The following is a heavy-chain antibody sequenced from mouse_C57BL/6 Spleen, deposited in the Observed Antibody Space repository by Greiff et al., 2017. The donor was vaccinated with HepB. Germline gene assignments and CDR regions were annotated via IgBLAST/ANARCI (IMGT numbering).Heavy chain of an antibody. CDR2: IYPGSGST. V-gene: IGHV1-55*01. CDR3: ARGRSTMTSSYWYFDV. CDR1: GYTFTSYW. J-gene: IGHJ1*03. Sequence: QVQLKQPGAELVKPGASVKMSCKASGYTFTSYWITWVKQRPGQGLEWIGDIYPGSGSTNYNEKFKSKATLTVDTSSSTAYMQLSSLTSEDSAVYYCARGRSTMTSSYWYFDVWGTGTTVTVSS. D-gene: IGHD2-4*01.